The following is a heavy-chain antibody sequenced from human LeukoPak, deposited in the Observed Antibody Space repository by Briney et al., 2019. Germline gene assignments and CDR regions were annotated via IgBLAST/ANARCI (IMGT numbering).Heavy chain of an antibody. V-gene: IGHV3-23*01. CDR1: GFTFSSYA. D-gene: IGHD3-22*01. J-gene: IGHJ6*02. CDR3: ARGNTMIEAGYYYYYGMDV. Sequence: PGGSLRLSCAASGFTFSSYAMSWVRQAPGKGLEWVSAISGSGGSTYYADSVKGRFTISRDNSKNTLYLQMNSLRAEDTAVYYCARGNTMIEAGYYYYYGMDVWGQGTTVTVSS. CDR2: ISGSGGST.